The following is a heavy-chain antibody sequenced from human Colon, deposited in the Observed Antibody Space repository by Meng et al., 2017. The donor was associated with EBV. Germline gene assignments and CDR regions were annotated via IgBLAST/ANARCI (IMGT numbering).Heavy chain of an antibody. CDR1: GFSFSDHY. Sequence: QVHLVESGGGWVKRGGXLRLSCAASGFSFSDHYMSWIRQAPGKGLEWVSYISNTGSPIYYGDSVKGRFTVSRDNANNSLFLQMNSLRAEDTAVYYCARYSSSSIDYWGQGILVTVSS. V-gene: IGHV3-11*01. CDR2: ISNTGSPI. D-gene: IGHD6-6*01. CDR3: ARYSSSSIDY. J-gene: IGHJ4*02.